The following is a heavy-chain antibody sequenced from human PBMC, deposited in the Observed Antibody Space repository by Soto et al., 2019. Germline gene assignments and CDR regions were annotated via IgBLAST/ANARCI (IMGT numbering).Heavy chain of an antibody. J-gene: IGHJ6*02. V-gene: IGHV4-4*07. D-gene: IGHD5-18*01. CDR1: GGSISSYY. CDR3: ARDGGGGIEGYSYGRSSYYGMDV. Sequence: KPSETLSLTCTVSGGSISSYYWSWIRQPAGKGLEWIGRLYTSGSSSYNPSLESRVTMSVDKSKNQFSLRVNSVTDADTAVYYCARDGGGGIEGYSYGRSSYYGMDVWGHGTTVTVSS. CDR2: LYTSGSS.